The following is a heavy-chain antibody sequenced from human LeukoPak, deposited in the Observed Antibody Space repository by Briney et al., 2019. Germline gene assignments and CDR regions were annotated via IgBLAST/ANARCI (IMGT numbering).Heavy chain of an antibody. D-gene: IGHD5-18*01. J-gene: IGHJ4*02. CDR2: INVYKGNT. Sequence: ASVKVSCKASGYRFATYGISWMRQAPGQGLEWMGWINVYKGNTNYAPKLQGRVTMTTDTSTSTAYMELRSLRSDDTAMYYCARDRGSGEQLWFDYWGQGTLVTVSS. CDR1: GYRFATYG. CDR3: ARDRGSGEQLWFDY. V-gene: IGHV1-18*01.